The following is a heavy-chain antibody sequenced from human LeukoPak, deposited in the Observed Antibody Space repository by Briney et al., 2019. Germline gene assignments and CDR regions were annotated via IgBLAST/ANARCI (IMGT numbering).Heavy chain of an antibody. CDR2: IYSGGST. D-gene: IGHD3-10*01. CDR1: GFTVSSNY. Sequence: GGSLRLSCAASGFTVSSNYMSWVRQAPGKGLEWVSVIYSGGSTYYADSVKGRFTISRGNSKNTPYLQMNSLRAEDTAVYYCARGGYYGSGSYEAFDYWAREPWSPSPQ. J-gene: IGHJ4*02. CDR3: ARGGYYGSGSYEAFDY. V-gene: IGHV3-66*01.